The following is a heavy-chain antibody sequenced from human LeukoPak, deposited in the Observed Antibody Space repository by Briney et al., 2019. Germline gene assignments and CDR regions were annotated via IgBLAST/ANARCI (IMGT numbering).Heavy chain of an antibody. D-gene: IGHD3-22*01. J-gene: IGHJ6*02. CDR3: ARDRGDYYDSSGAYGMDV. CDR2: IYYSGST. CDR1: GGSISSGGHY. Sequence: SETLSLTCTVSGGSISSGGHYWSWIRQHPGEGLEWIGYIYYSGSTYYNPSLKSRVTISVDTSKNQFSLKLSSVTAADTAVYYCARDRGDYYDSSGAYGMDVWGQGTTVTVSS. V-gene: IGHV4-31*03.